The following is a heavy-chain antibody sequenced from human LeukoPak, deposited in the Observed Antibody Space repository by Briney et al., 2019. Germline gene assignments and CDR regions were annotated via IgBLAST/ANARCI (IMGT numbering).Heavy chain of an antibody. J-gene: IGHJ4*02. CDR2: IYYSGSA. CDR1: GGSISSGGYY. Sequence: SDTLSLTCTVSGGSISSGGYYWSWIRQHPGKGLEWIGYIYYSGSAYYNPSLKSRVTISVDTSENQFSLKLSSVTAADTAVYYCARVNYGSATKEDYWGQGTLVTVSS. V-gene: IGHV4-31*03. D-gene: IGHD3-10*01. CDR3: ARVNYGSATKEDY.